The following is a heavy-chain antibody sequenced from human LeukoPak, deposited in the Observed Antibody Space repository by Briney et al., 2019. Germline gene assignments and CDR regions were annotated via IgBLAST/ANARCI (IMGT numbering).Heavy chain of an antibody. J-gene: IGHJ5*02. Sequence: GRSLRLSCAASGFTFSSYAMRWVRQAPGKGLEWVAVISYDGSNKYYADSVKGRFTISRDNSKNTLYLQMNSLRAEDTAVYYCARVALRRRIAAADWFDPWGQGTLVTVSS. CDR3: ARVALRRRIAAADWFDP. CDR2: ISYDGSNK. D-gene: IGHD6-13*01. V-gene: IGHV3-30-3*01. CDR1: GFTFSSYA.